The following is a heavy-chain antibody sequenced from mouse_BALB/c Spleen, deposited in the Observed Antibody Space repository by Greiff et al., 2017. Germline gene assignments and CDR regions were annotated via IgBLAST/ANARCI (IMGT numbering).Heavy chain of an antibody. CDR3: VRNYGSSFHYAMDY. J-gene: IGHJ4*01. Sequence: EVQLVESGGGLAQPKGSLKLSCAASGFTFNTYAMNWVRQSPGKGLEWVARIRSKSNNYATYYADSVKDRFTISRDDSQSMLYLQMNNLKTEDTAMYYCVRNYGSSFHYAMDYWGQGTSVTVSS. CDR2: IRSKSNNYAT. V-gene: IGHV10-1*02. D-gene: IGHD1-1*01. CDR1: GFTFNTYA.